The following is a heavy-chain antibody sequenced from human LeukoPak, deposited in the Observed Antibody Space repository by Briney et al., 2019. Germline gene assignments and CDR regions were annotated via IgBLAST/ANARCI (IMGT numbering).Heavy chain of an antibody. Sequence: GRSLRLSCAASGFTFSHHGMHWVRQAPGKGLEWLAVIWYDGSERYYADSVKGRFTISRDNSNNTLYLLMSSVRAEDTAVYYCARDPYSSSWCLDYWGQGTLVTVSS. CDR2: IWYDGSER. V-gene: IGHV3-33*01. D-gene: IGHD6-13*01. J-gene: IGHJ4*02. CDR1: GFTFSHHG. CDR3: ARDPYSSSWCLDY.